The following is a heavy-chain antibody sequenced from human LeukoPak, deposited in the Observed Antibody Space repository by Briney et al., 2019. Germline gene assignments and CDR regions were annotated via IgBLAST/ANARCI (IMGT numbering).Heavy chain of an antibody. V-gene: IGHV3-23*01. CDR3: AKSYNGYESKPDY. CDR2: ISGSGGST. D-gene: IGHD5-12*01. J-gene: IGHJ4*02. Sequence: GGSLRLSCAASGFTFSSYATSWVRQAPGKGLEWVSAISGSGGSTYYADSVKGRFTISRDNSKNTLYLQMNSLRAEDTAVYYCAKSYNGYESKPDYWGQGTLVTVSS. CDR1: GFTFSSYA.